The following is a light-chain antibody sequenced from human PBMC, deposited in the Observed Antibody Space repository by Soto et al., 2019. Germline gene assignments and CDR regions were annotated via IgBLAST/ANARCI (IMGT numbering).Light chain of an antibody. CDR1: QSVSSSY. CDR2: GAS. V-gene: IGKV3-20*01. CDR3: HQYGSSRT. Sequence: EIVLTQSPGTLSLSPGERATLSCRASQSVSSSYLAWYQQKPGQAPRLLIYGASSRATGIPDRFRGSGSGKDFTLTISTLEHEDFAVYYCHQYGSSRTFGQGTKVDIK. J-gene: IGKJ1*01.